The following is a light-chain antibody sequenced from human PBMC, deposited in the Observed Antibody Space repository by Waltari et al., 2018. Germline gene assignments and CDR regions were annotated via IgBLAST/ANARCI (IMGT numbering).Light chain of an antibody. CDR1: SSDIGGYHY. J-gene: IGLJ3*02. CDR3: NSHTSSETWV. V-gene: IGLV2-14*03. Sequence: QSALTQPASVSGSPGQSITISCTGTSSDIGGYHYVPWFQHHPGTAPKVVIYDVSERPSGVSNRFSGSKSGNTASLTISGLQVEDEADYYCNSHTSSETWVFGGGTKLTVL. CDR2: DVS.